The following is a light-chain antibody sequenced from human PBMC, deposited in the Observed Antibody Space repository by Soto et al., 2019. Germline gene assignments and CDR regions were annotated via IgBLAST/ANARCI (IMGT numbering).Light chain of an antibody. V-gene: IGKV1-33*01. J-gene: IGKJ4*01. CDR2: DAS. CDR1: QDITNY. CDR3: QLYDNHPLS. Sequence: DIQMTQSPSSLSASVGDRVSITCQASQDITNYLNWYQQKPGKAPKVLIYDASNLKPGVPSKFSGTGSGTNFSFTIRSLQPEESATDSCQLYDNHPLSFGGGTKVEI.